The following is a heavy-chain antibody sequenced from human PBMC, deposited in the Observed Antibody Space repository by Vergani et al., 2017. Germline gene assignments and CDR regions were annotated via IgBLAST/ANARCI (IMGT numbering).Heavy chain of an antibody. CDR2: IIPILGIA. D-gene: IGHD4-23*01. CDR3: ARDFTVVTPRVFGY. J-gene: IGHJ4*02. CDR1: GGTFSSYT. V-gene: IGHV1-69*08. Sequence: QVQLVQSGAEVKKPGSSVKVSCKASGGTFSSYTISWVRQAPGQGLEWMGRIIPILGIANYAQKLQGRVTMTTDTSTSTAYMELRSLRSDDTAVYYCARDFTVVTPRVFGYWGQGTLVTVSS.